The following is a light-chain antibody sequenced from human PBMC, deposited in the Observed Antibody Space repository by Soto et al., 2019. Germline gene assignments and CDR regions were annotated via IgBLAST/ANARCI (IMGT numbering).Light chain of an antibody. CDR1: QSVSSSY. Sequence: DIVLTQSPGTLSLSPGERATLSCRASQSVSSSYLAWYQQKPGQAPRLLIYGASSRATGIPDRFSGSGSGTDFTLTISRLEPEDFAVYYCQQYGSSPQTFGQGTKGEIK. J-gene: IGKJ1*01. CDR3: QQYGSSPQT. V-gene: IGKV3-20*01. CDR2: GAS.